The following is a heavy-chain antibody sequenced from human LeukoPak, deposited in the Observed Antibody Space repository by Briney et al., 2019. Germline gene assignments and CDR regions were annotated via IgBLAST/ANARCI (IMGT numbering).Heavy chain of an antibody. CDR1: GFTFSSYS. D-gene: IGHD5-12*01. V-gene: IGHV3-21*01. CDR3: ARRGYSGYDSWFDP. J-gene: IGHJ5*02. Sequence: GGSLRLSCAASGFTFSSYSMNWVRQAPRKGLEWVSSISSSSSYIYYADSVKGRFTISRDNAKNSLYLQMNSLRAKDTAVYYCARRGYSGYDSWFDPWGQGTLVTVSS. CDR2: ISSSSSYI.